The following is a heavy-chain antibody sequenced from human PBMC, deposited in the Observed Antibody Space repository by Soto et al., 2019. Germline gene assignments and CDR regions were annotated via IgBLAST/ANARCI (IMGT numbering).Heavy chain of an antibody. CDR3: ARTDYYYDISGYAPDAFDI. J-gene: IGHJ3*02. CDR2: IYYSGST. Sequence: PSETLSLTCTVSGGSISSYYWSWIRQPPGKGLEWIGYIYYSGSTNYNPSLKSRVTISVDTSKNQFSLKLSSVTAADTAVCYCARTDYYYDISGYAPDAFDIWG. V-gene: IGHV4-59*01. D-gene: IGHD3-22*01. CDR1: GGSISSYY.